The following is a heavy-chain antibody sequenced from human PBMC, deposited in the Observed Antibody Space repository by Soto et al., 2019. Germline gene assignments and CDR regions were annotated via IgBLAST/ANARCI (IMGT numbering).Heavy chain of an antibody. D-gene: IGHD6-19*01. Sequence: EVQVLESGGGLAQPGGSLGLSCAAPGFTFSSNAMSWVRQAPGKGLEWVSSISGGGGSTYYADSVKGRFTISRDNSKNTLYVQMEGLRAEDTAVYYCAKALAVAGFDSWGQGTLVTVSS. J-gene: IGHJ4*02. CDR3: AKALAVAGFDS. CDR1: GFTFSSNA. V-gene: IGHV3-23*01. CDR2: ISGGGGST.